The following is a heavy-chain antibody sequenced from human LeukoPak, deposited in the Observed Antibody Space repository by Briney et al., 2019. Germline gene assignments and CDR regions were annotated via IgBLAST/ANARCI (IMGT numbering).Heavy chain of an antibody. Sequence: AESLNFSCKASGHNSTSHFIAWVRHMPGRGVEWMGIISTDDSDTRINTSFQSHVTPSAAKSINTAYLQWSSLKAADSAMYYCARLLVQGRRNYYYYIDVWGEGTTVTVSS. CDR2: ISTDDSDT. CDR1: GHNSTSHF. D-gene: IGHD6-6*01. CDR3: ARLLVQGRRNYYYYIDV. J-gene: IGHJ6*03. V-gene: IGHV5-51*01.